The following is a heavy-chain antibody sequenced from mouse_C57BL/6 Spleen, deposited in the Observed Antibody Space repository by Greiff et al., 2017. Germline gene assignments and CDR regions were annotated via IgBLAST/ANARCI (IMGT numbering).Heavy chain of an antibody. Sequence: QVQLQQPGAELVRPGSSVKLSCKASGYTFTSYWMDWVKQRPGQGLEWIGNIYPSGSDTHYNQKFKGKATLTVDKSSSTAYMQLSSLTSEDSAVYYCARAYGSGKYFEDWGKGTTVTVAS. CDR2: IYPSGSDT. J-gene: IGHJ2*01. CDR3: ARAYGSGKYFED. D-gene: IGHD1-1*01. V-gene: IGHV1-61*01. CDR1: GYTFTSYW.